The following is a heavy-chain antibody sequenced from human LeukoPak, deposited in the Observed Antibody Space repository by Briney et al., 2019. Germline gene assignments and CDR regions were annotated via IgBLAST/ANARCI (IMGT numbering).Heavy chain of an antibody. CDR1: GDTFSNYA. D-gene: IGHD3-10*01. CDR2: ISAYNGNT. V-gene: IGHV1-18*01. CDR3: ARDWVLLWFGEFNDAFDI. J-gene: IGHJ3*02. Sequence: ASVKVSCKASGDTFSNYAISWVRQAPGQGLEWMGWISAYNGNTNYAQKLQGRVTMTTDTSTSTAYMELRSLRSDDTAVYYCARDWVLLWFGEFNDAFDIWGQGTMVTVSS.